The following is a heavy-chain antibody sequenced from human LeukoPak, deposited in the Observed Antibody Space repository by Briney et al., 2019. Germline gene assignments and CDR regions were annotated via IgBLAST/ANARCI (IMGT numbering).Heavy chain of an antibody. CDR3: ARDSSDDYDFWSGYPWFDP. V-gene: IGHV3-21*01. CDR2: ISSSSSYI. D-gene: IGHD3-3*01. Sequence: GGSLRLSCAASGFTFSSYSMNWVRRAPGKGLEWVSSISSSSSYIYYADSVKGRFTISRDNAKNSLYLQMNSLRAEDTAVYYCARDSSDDYDFWSGYPWFDPWGQGTLVTVSS. CDR1: GFTFSSYS. J-gene: IGHJ5*02.